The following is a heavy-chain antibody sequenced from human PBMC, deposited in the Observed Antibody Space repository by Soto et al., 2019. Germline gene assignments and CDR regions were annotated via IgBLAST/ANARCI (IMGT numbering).Heavy chain of an antibody. CDR1: GGPISSSNHF. CDR2: IYYTGNT. CDR3: ARHGSGGKRHWFDP. Sequence: QLQLEESGPGLVKPSETLSLTCTVSGGPISSSNHFWGWIRQPPGKGLEWIGTIYYTGNTYYNSSLKTRVTMSVDTSRNQCSLKLSSVTAADTAVYYCARHGSGGKRHWFDPWGPGIPVNVSS. V-gene: IGHV4-39*01. D-gene: IGHD2-15*01. J-gene: IGHJ5*02.